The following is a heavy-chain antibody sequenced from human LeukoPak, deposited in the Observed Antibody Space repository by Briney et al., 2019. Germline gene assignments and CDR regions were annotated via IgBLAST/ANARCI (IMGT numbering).Heavy chain of an antibody. J-gene: IGHJ5*02. CDR1: GGSISSSSYY. CDR2: IYYSGST. D-gene: IGHD2-21*02. CDR3: ARDPDWHIVVVTGSP. V-gene: IGHV4-39*02. Sequence: SSETLSLTCTVSGGSISSSSYYWGWIRQPPGKGLEWIGSIYYSGSTYYNPSLKSRVTISVDTSKNQFSLKLSSVTAADTAVYYCARDPDWHIVVVTGSPWGQGTLVTVSS.